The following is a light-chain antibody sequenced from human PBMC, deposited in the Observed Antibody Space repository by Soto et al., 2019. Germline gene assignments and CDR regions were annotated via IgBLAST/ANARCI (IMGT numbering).Light chain of an antibody. Sequence: EIVLTQSPATLSLSPGERATLSCRASQSVSRYLAWYQQKPGQAPRLLIYDASNRATGIPARFSGSGSGTDFTLTISSLEPEHFAVYYCQQRSDWPSTFGGGTKVQIK. V-gene: IGKV3-11*01. CDR2: DAS. J-gene: IGKJ4*01. CDR3: QQRSDWPST. CDR1: QSVSRY.